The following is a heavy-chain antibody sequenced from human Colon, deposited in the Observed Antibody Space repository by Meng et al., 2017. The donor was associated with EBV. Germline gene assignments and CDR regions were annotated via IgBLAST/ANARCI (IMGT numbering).Heavy chain of an antibody. CDR2: IQHSGSA. CDR1: AGSMSSGNYY. V-gene: IGHV4-30-4*01. D-gene: IGHD2-21*01. Sequence: VHLPKPGAGLLETPQTLSLTFTVSAGSMSSGNYYWSGTRQPPGKGLEWIGYIQHSGSAYYNPSLKSRVSSSVDTSKSQFSLNLNSMTAADTAVYYCASFDHIPRRKYFDYWGQGTLVTVSS. J-gene: IGHJ4*02. CDR3: ASFDHIPRRKYFDY.